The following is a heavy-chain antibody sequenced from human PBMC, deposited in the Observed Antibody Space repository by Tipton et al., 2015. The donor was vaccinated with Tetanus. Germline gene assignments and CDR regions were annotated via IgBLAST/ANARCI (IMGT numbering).Heavy chain of an antibody. CDR2: IDPNSGGT. V-gene: IGHV1-2*02. CDR3: ARDRGDYIYYGMDV. D-gene: IGHD3-22*01. J-gene: IGHJ6*02. CDR1: GYTFTGYY. Sequence: QMQLVQSGAEVKKPGASLKVSCKASGYTFTGYYLYWVRQAPGQGLEWMGWIDPNSGGTIYAQKLQGRVTMTRDTSISTAYMELGRLRSDDTAVYYCARDRGDYIYYGMDVWGPGTTVTVTS.